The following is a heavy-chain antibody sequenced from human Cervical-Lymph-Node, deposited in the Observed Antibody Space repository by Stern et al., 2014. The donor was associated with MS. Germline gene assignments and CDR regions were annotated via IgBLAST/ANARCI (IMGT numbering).Heavy chain of an antibody. Sequence: QVTLKESGPTLAKPTHTLTLTCTFSGFSLSSHGVGVGWIRQPPGKALEWLALIFWDDDKRYSPSLKSRLTITKDTSKNQVVLTMTNMDPVDTATYYCAHSRGVGASADYWGQGTLVTVSS. V-gene: IGHV2-5*02. CDR3: AHSRGVGASADY. J-gene: IGHJ4*02. D-gene: IGHD1-26*01. CDR2: IFWDDDK. CDR1: GFSLSSHGVG.